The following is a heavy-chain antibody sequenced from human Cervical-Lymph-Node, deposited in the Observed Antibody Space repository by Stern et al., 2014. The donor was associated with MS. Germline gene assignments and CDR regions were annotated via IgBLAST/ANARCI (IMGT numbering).Heavy chain of an antibody. V-gene: IGHV1-2*04. CDR2: INHNSAVT. CDR3: ARGRAGGPTLDFDY. D-gene: IGHD2-15*01. Sequence: VQLEESVAEVKKPGASGKVSCKASGYTFNYFYTHWVRQAPGQGLEWMGWINHNSAVTNYARNLHGWVTLTRDTSITTVYIELSRLKSDDTAVYFCARGRAGGPTLDFDYWGQGTLVTVSS. CDR1: GYTFNYFY. J-gene: IGHJ4*02.